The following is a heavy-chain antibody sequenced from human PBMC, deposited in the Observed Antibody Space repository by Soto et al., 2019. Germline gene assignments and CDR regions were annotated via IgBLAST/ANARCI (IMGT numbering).Heavy chain of an antibody. Sequence: QVQLVESGGGVVQPGRSLRLSCAASGFTFSSYGMHWVRQAPGKGLEWVAVISYDGSNKYYADSVKGRFTISRDNSKNTLYLQMTSLRAEDTAVYYCAKGEDAPTGNYYYYGMDVWGQGTTVTVSS. J-gene: IGHJ6*02. CDR3: AKGEDAPTGNYYYYGMDV. CDR2: ISYDGSNK. CDR1: GFTFSSYG. V-gene: IGHV3-30*18. D-gene: IGHD2-15*01.